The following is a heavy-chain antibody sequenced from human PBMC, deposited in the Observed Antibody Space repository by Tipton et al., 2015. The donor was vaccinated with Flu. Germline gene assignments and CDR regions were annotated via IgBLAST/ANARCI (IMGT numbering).Heavy chain of an antibody. CDR1: GGTFSSYA. CDR3: ARDNFCSGGSCYSPRNYYYGMDV. V-gene: IGHV1-69*12. CDR2: IIPIFGTA. Sequence: VQLVQSGAEVKKPGSSVKVSCKASGGTFSSYAISWVRQAPGQGLEWMGGIIPIFGTANYAQKFQGRVTITADESTSTAYMELSSLRPEDTAVYYCARDNFCSGGSCYSPRNYYYGMDVWGQGTTVTVSS. J-gene: IGHJ6*02. D-gene: IGHD2-15*01.